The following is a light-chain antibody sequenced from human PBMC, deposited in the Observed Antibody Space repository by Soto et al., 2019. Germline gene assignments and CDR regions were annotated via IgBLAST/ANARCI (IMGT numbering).Light chain of an antibody. Sequence: QSVLTQPPSVSGAPGQRVTISCTESSSSIGAGYDVHWYQQLPGTAPKLLIYGNSNRPSGVPDRFSGSKSGTSASLAITGLQAEDEADYYCQSYDSSMSGFVFGTGTKVTVL. CDR1: SSSIGAGYD. J-gene: IGLJ1*01. CDR2: GNS. V-gene: IGLV1-40*01. CDR3: QSYDSSMSGFV.